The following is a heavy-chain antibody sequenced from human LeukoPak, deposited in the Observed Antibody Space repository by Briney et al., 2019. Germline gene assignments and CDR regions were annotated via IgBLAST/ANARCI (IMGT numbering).Heavy chain of an antibody. J-gene: IGHJ4*02. Sequence: PSETLSLTCAVYGGSFSGCYWSWIRQPPGKGLEWIGEINHSGSTNYNPSLKSRVTISVDTSKNQFSLKLSSVTAADTAVYYCARGRGTDWGQGTLVTVSS. CDR2: INHSGST. CDR1: GGSFSGCY. V-gene: IGHV4-34*01. CDR3: ARGRGTD. D-gene: IGHD3-16*01.